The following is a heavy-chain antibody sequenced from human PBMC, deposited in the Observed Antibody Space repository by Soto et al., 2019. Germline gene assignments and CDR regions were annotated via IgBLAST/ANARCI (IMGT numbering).Heavy chain of an antibody. CDR1: VDSISTYY. V-gene: IGHV4-4*07. D-gene: IGHD1-20*01. Sequence: PSETLSLTCTVSVDSISTYYWSWIRRPAGKGLEWIGRIDASGNTNYNPSLKSRVTMSADTSKKQFSLKLTSVTAADTAVYYCARYSNNWFQTEGMEVWGQGTTVTVSS. CDR2: IDASGNT. J-gene: IGHJ6*02. CDR3: ARYSNNWFQTEGMEV.